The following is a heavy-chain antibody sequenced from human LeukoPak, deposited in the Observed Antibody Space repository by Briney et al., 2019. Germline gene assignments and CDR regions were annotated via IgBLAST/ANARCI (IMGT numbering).Heavy chain of an antibody. CDR2: INPSGGST. CDR3: ATDVAPYYFDY. CDR1: GYTFTSYY. J-gene: IGHJ4*02. V-gene: IGHV1-46*01. Sequence: ASVKVSCKASGYTFTSYYMHWVRQAPGQGLEWMGIINPSGGSTSYAQKFQGRVTMTEDTSTDTAYMELSSLRSEDTAVYYCATDVAPYYFDYWGQGTLVTVSS.